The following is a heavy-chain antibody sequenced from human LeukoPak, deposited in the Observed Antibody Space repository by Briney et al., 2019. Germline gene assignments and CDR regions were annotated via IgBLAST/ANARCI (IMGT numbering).Heavy chain of an antibody. CDR3: AKPPTVVTEY. Sequence: GGSLRLSXAASGLTFSSYGMHWVRQAPGKGLEWVAFIRYDGSNKYYADSVKGRFTISRDNSKDTLYLQMNSLRAEDTAVYYCAKPPTVVTEYWGQGTLVTVSS. V-gene: IGHV3-30*02. D-gene: IGHD4-23*01. CDR2: IRYDGSNK. CDR1: GLTFSSYG. J-gene: IGHJ4*02.